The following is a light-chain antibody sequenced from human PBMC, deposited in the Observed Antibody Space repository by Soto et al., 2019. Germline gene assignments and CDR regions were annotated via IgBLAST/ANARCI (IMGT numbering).Light chain of an antibody. CDR1: SSDVGGYNY. Sequence: QSVLTQPASVSGSPGQSIAISCTGTSSDVGGYNYVSWYQQHPGKAPKLMNYDVSNRPSGVSNRFSGSKSGNTASLTISWLQPEDEADYYCSSYTSNSTRLFGGGTKVTVL. CDR2: DVS. CDR3: SSYTSNSTRL. J-gene: IGLJ2*01. V-gene: IGLV2-14*01.